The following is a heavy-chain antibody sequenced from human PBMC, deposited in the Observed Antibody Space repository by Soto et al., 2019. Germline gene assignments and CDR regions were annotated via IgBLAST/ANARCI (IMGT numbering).Heavy chain of an antibody. Sequence: QVQLVESGGGVVQPGRSLRLSCAASGFTFSSYGMHWVRQAPGKGLEWVAVISYDGSNKYYADSVKGRFTISRDNSKNTLYLQMNSLRAEDTAVDYCAKSSIAARRNYYYGMDVWGQGTTVTVSS. J-gene: IGHJ6*02. CDR1: GFTFSSYG. D-gene: IGHD6-6*01. CDR2: ISYDGSNK. CDR3: AKSSIAARRNYYYGMDV. V-gene: IGHV3-30*18.